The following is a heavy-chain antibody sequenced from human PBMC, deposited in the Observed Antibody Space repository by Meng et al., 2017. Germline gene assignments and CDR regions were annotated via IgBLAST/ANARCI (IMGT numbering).Heavy chain of an antibody. CDR3: ARGGNRPFDY. J-gene: IGHJ4*02. D-gene: IGHD1-14*01. CDR2: IYYSGST. Sequence: GSLRLSCTVSGGSISSGSYYWSWIRQPPGKGLEWIGYIYYSGSTNYNPSLKSRVTISVDTSKNQFSLKLSSVTAADTAVYYCARGGNRPFDYWGQGTLVTVSS. V-gene: IGHV4-61*01. CDR1: GGSISSGSYY.